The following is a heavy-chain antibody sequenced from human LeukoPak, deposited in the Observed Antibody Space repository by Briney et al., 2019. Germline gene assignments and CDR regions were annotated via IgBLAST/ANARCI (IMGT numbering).Heavy chain of an antibody. CDR1: GGSFSGFF. Sequence: SETLSLTCAVSGGSFSGFFWTWIRQPPGKGLEWIGDINHSGNTNYNPSLRSRVTISVDTSKNQFSLKLSSVTAADTAVYYCARHVSYYDTPCAFDIWGQGTMVTVSS. J-gene: IGHJ3*02. V-gene: IGHV4-34*01. CDR3: ARHVSYYDTPCAFDI. D-gene: IGHD3-22*01. CDR2: INHSGNT.